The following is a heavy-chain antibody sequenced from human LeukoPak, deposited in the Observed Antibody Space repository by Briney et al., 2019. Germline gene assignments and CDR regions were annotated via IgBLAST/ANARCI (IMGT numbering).Heavy chain of an antibody. Sequence: PPQTLSLTCTVSGGSISTYDWSWIRQPAGQGLEWIGRIYTSGSTNYNPSLKSRVTMSVDTSKNQFSLKLSSVTAADTAVYYCARDDDWNHDYWGQGTLVIVSS. V-gene: IGHV4-4*07. CDR3: ARDDDWNHDY. CDR1: GGSISTYD. CDR2: IYTSGST. J-gene: IGHJ4*02. D-gene: IGHD1-1*01.